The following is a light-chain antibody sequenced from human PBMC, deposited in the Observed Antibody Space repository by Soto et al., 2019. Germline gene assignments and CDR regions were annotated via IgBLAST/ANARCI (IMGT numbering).Light chain of an antibody. J-gene: IGKJ1*01. CDR2: GAS. V-gene: IGKV3-20*01. CDR1: QSVSNNY. CDR3: QQSGSSST. Sequence: VFTQSPGTLSLYPGERATLSCRASQSVSNNYLAWYQQKPGQAPRLLIYGASNRATGIPDRFSGSGSGTDFTLTISRLEPEDLAVYYCQQSGSSSTFGQGT.